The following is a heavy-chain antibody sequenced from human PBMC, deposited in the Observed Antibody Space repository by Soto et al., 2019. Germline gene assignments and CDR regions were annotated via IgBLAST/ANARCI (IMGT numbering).Heavy chain of an antibody. J-gene: IGHJ4*02. D-gene: IGHD6-19*01. Sequence: GGSLRLSCAASGFNFSDHYMNWIRQAPGKGLEWVSYISSSRRYTNFADSVKGRFTISRDNAKNSLYLQMNSLRAEDTAVYYCARHTSGWHYYDYWGQGTPVTVSS. V-gene: IGHV3-11*06. CDR2: ISSSRRYT. CDR3: ARHTSGWHYYDY. CDR1: GFNFSDHY.